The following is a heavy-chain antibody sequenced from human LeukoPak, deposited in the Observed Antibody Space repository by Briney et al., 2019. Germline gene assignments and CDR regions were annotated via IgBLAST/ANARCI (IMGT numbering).Heavy chain of an antibody. CDR3: ARALSWTTESYYYMDV. CDR1: GYTFTSYD. J-gene: IGHJ6*03. Sequence: GASVKVSCKASGYTFTSYDINWVRQATGQGLEWMGWMNPNSGNTGYAQKFQGRVTMTKNTSITTGYMELSSLRSEDTAVYYCARALSWTTESYYYMDVWGKGTTATVSS. CDR2: MNPNSGNT. D-gene: IGHD3/OR15-3a*01. V-gene: IGHV1-8*01.